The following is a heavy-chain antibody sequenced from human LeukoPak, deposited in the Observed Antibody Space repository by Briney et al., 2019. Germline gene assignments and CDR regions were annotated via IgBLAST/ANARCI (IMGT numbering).Heavy chain of an antibody. CDR2: FYHGGST. CDR3: ARNGYLRSGNYYYYYYMDV. V-gene: IGHV4-38-2*01. J-gene: IGHJ6*03. CDR1: GFTFSDYH. D-gene: IGHD5/OR15-5a*01. Sequence: PGGSLRLSCAASGFTFSDYHMSWIRQPPGKGLEWIGTFYHGGSTYYNPSLKSRVTISVDTSKNQFSLKLSSVTAADTAVYYCARNGYLRSGNYYYYYYMDVWGKGTTVTVSS.